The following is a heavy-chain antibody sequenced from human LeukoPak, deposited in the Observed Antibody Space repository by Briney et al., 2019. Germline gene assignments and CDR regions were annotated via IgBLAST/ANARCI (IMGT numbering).Heavy chain of an antibody. V-gene: IGHV1-69*13. CDR1: GYTFTSYY. J-gene: IGHJ4*02. D-gene: IGHD5-24*01. CDR3: ARDRRDCYPNDRYFYY. Sequence: ASVKVSCKAPGYTFTSYYMHWVRQAPGQGLEWMGGIIPIFDIINYAQKFQGRVTITADESTSTAYMELSSLRSEDTGVYYCARDRRDCYPNDRYFYYWGQGTLVTLSS. CDR2: IIPIFDII.